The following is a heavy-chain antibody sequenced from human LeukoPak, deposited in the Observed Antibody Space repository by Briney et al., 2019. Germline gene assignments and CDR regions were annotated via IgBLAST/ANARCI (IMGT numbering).Heavy chain of an antibody. CDR3: TRDEGATETTYRFDR. CDR1: GFTFSTYL. V-gene: IGHV3-7*01. D-gene: IGHD4-17*01. J-gene: IGHJ4*02. Sequence: GGSLRLSCAASGFTFSTYLMSWVRQAPGKGLEWVGNIKEDGSEKYYIDSVKGRFTISRDNAKNLLFLQMNSLRAEDTAVYYCTRDEGATETTYRFDRWGRGTLVTVSS. CDR2: IKEDGSEK.